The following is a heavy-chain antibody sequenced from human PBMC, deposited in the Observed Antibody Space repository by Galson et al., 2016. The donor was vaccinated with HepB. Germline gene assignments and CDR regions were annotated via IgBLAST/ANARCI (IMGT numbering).Heavy chain of an antibody. CDR1: GFSFSNFA. Sequence: SLRLSCAASGFSFSNFAMTWVRQAPGKGLEWVSTINGGGGNTNYADSVKDRFTISRDNSNNALFLQMSNLGAEDTAVYYCATEYVLRSLDWSSYYSRGLGVWGQGTAVTVSS. CDR2: INGGGGNT. D-gene: IGHD3-3*01. CDR3: ATEYVLRSLDWSSYYSRGLGV. V-gene: IGHV3-23*01. J-gene: IGHJ6*02.